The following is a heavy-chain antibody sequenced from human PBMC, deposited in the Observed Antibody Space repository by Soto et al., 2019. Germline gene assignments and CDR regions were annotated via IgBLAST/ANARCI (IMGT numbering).Heavy chain of an antibody. CDR3: TTDSYMTTIVVRFDH. Sequence: PGGSLRLSCAASGFTFSNYAMSWVRQAPGKGLERVSRISGSGGGTYYADSVKGRFTISRDNSKNTVYLDMTSLKTEDTAVYYCTTDSYMTTIVVRFDHWGHGTLVTVSS. J-gene: IGHJ4*01. V-gene: IGHV3-23*01. CDR1: GFTFSNYA. D-gene: IGHD3-22*01. CDR2: ISGSGGGT.